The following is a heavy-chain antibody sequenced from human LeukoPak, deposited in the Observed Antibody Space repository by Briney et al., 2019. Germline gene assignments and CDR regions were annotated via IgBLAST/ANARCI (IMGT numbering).Heavy chain of an antibody. CDR2: IVPIYGRT. V-gene: IGHV1-69*04. D-gene: IGHD6-19*01. J-gene: IGHJ3*01. Sequence: GSSVKVSCKPSIGTFSSYAISWVRQAPGQGLEWMGRIVPIYGRTDYAQKFEGRVTITADKSTNTAYMELRSLRSDDTAVYYCARDHEEWLVLAFDVWGHGTRVTVSS. CDR1: IGTFSSYA. CDR3: ARDHEEWLVLAFDV.